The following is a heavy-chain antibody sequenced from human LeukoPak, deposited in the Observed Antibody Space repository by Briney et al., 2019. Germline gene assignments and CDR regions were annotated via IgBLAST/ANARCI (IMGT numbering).Heavy chain of an antibody. CDR1: GFTFSSYA. Sequence: GGSLRLSCAASGFTFSSYAMSWVRQAPGKGLEWVSAISGSGGSTYYADSVKGRFTISRDNSKNTLYLQMNSLRAEDTAVYYCARGPYSSSSDPTDYYYYGMDVWGQGTTVTVSS. CDR2: ISGSGGST. J-gene: IGHJ6*02. CDR3: ARGPYSSSSDPTDYYYYGMDV. D-gene: IGHD6-6*01. V-gene: IGHV3-23*01.